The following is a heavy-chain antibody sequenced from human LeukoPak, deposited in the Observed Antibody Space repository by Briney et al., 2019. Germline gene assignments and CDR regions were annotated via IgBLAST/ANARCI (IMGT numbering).Heavy chain of an antibody. V-gene: IGHV3-30*03. J-gene: IGHJ3*02. CDR2: ISYDGSNK. Sequence: GGSLRLSCAASGFTFSSYGMHWVRQAPGKGLEWVAVISYDGSNKYYADSVKGRFTISRDNSKNTLYLQTNSLRAEDTAVYYCARVTFNYFGSGDAFDIWGQGTMVTVSS. CDR3: ARVTFNYFGSGDAFDI. D-gene: IGHD3-10*01. CDR1: GFTFSSYG.